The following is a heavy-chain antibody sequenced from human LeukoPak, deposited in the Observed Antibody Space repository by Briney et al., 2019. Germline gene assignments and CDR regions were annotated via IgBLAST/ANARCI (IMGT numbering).Heavy chain of an antibody. J-gene: IGHJ3*02. CDR1: GFTFSSYE. V-gene: IGHV3-48*03. CDR2: ISSSGSTI. Sequence: GGSLRLSCVASGFTFSSYEMNWVRQAPGKGLEWVSYISSSGSTIYYADSVKGRFTISRDSAKNSLYLQMNSLRAEDTAVYYCARVEQWLVHGAFDIWGQGTMVTVSS. D-gene: IGHD6-19*01. CDR3: ARVEQWLVHGAFDI.